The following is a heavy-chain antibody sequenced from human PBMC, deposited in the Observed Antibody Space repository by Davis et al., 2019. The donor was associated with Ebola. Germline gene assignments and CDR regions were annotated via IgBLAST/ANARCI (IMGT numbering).Heavy chain of an antibody. CDR1: GGSFSGYY. V-gene: IGHV4-34*01. CDR2: INHSGST. Sequence: SETLSLICAVYGGSFSGYYWSWIRQPPGKGLEWIGEINHSGSTNYNPSLKSRVTISVDTSKNQFSLKLSSVTAADTAVYYCARGRRYSYGPLGYWGQGTLVTVSS. D-gene: IGHD5-18*01. J-gene: IGHJ4*02. CDR3: ARGRRYSYGPLGY.